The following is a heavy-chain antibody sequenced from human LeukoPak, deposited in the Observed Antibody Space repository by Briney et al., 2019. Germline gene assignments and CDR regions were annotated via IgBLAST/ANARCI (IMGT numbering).Heavy chain of an antibody. CDR3: ARAVAGPDYYYGMDV. D-gene: IGHD6-19*01. V-gene: IGHV7-4-1*02. CDR1: GYTFTSYA. J-gene: IGHJ6*02. Sequence: AASVKVSCKASGYTFTSYAMNWVRQAPGQGLEWTGWINTNTGNPTYAQGFTGRFVFSLDTSVSTAYLQISSLKAEDTAVYYCARAVAGPDYYYGMDVWGQGTTVTVSS. CDR2: INTNTGNP.